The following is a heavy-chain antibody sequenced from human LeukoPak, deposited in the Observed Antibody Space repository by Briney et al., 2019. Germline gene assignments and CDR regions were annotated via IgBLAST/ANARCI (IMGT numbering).Heavy chain of an antibody. J-gene: IGHJ5*02. Sequence: PGGSLRLSCAASGFTFDDYAMHWVRQAPGKGLEWVSGISWNSGSIGYADSVKGRFTISRDNAKNSLYLQMNSLRAEDTAVYYCARGYPMIVGEGRNNWFDPWGQGTLVTVSS. CDR2: ISWNSGSI. CDR3: ARGYPMIVGEGRNNWFDP. V-gene: IGHV3-9*01. CDR1: GFTFDDYA. D-gene: IGHD3-22*01.